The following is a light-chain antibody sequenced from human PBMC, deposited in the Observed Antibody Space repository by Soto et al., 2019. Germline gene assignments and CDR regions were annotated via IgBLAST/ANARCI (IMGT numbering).Light chain of an antibody. CDR3: SSYAGSNTVV. CDR1: SSDVGTYNL. Sequence: QSALTQPPSASESPGQSVTISCTGTSSDVGTYNLVSWYQQHPGKAPKLMIYAVSKRPSGVPDRFSGSKSGNTASLTVSGLQAADEADYYCSSYAGSNTVVFGGGTKLTVL. V-gene: IGLV2-8*01. J-gene: IGLJ2*01. CDR2: AVS.